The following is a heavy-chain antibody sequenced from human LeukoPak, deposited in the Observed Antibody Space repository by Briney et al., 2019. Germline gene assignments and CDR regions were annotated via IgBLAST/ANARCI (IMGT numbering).Heavy chain of an antibody. J-gene: IGHJ4*02. D-gene: IGHD6-19*01. CDR2: MNPNSGNT. CDR3: ARAVKYRSGPLTDLLPYYFDY. Sequence: ASVKVSFKASGYTFTSYDINWVWHATGQALGRVVWMNPNSGNTGYAQKFQCRVTITRDTSANTAYMELSSLRSEDMAVYYCARAVKYRSGPLTDLLPYYFDYWGQGTLASVPS. V-gene: IGHV1-8*01. CDR1: GYTFTSYD.